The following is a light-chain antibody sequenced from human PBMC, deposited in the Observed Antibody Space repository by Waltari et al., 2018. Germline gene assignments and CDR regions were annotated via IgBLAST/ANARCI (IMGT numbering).Light chain of an antibody. J-gene: IGKJ5*01. CDR2: GAS. CDR1: QSIGSY. Sequence: ELVLTQSPAHLSLSSGDRATLSCRASQSIGSYLAWYQQKPGQAPRLLIFGASNRATGVPDRFSGSGSATYFTLTISSLEPEDVAVYYCQQRSNGITFGQGTRLEIK. V-gene: IGKV3-11*01. CDR3: QQRSNGIT.